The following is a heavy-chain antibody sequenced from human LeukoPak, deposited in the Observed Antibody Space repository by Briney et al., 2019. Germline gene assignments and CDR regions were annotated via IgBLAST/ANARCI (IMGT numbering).Heavy chain of an antibody. Sequence: SQTLSLTCDISGDSVSINSAAWNWIRQSPSRGLEWLGRTYYRSKWYTDFAVSVKSRISINPDTSQNQFSLQLNSVTPEDTAVYYCARAASPYYYGSGSYYSRFDYWGQGTLVTVSS. CDR2: TYYRSKWYT. D-gene: IGHD3-10*01. J-gene: IGHJ4*02. CDR3: ARAASPYYYGSGSYYSRFDY. V-gene: IGHV6-1*01. CDR1: GDSVSINSAA.